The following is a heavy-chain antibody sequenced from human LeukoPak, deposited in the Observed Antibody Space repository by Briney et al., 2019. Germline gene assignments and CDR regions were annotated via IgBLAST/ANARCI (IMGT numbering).Heavy chain of an antibody. CDR3: ARPLRYLDSELDY. Sequence: GGSLRLSCAASGFTFSSYSMNWVRQAPGKGLEWVSYISSSSSTIYYADSVKGRFTISRDNAKNSLYLQMNSLRAEDTAVYYCARPLRYLDSELDYWGQGTLVSVSS. V-gene: IGHV3-48*01. D-gene: IGHD3-9*01. CDR2: ISSSSSTI. J-gene: IGHJ4*02. CDR1: GFTFSSYS.